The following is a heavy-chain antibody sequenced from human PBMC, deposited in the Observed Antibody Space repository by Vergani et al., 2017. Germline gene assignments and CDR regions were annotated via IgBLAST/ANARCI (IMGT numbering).Heavy chain of an antibody. CDR1: GYTFTDYF. CDR2: INPTSGGT. J-gene: IGHJ4*02. CDR3: ARVGTSSNRDYFDY. Sequence: QVQLVQSGAEVKKPGASAKVSCKASGYTFTDYFMHWVRQAPGQGLEWMGWINPTSGGTNYAQKFQGRVTMTRDTSISTAYMALSNLRSDATAVYYCARVGTSSNRDYFDYWGQGTLVTVSS. V-gene: IGHV1-2*02. D-gene: IGHD2-2*01.